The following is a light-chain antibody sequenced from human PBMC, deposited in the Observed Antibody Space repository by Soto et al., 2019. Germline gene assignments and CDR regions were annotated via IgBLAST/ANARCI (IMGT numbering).Light chain of an antibody. CDR3: QQYKTHWT. CDR2: KAS. V-gene: IGKV4-1*01. J-gene: IGKJ1*01. CDR1: QSVYYKSTKTNY. Sequence: DIVMTQSPDSLAVSLSERATINCRSSQSVYYKSTKTNYLGWYQQKPGQAPKILISKASNLEKGVPSRFSGSGSETEFTLTISSVQPEDSATYYCQQYKTHWTFGPGTKVDIK.